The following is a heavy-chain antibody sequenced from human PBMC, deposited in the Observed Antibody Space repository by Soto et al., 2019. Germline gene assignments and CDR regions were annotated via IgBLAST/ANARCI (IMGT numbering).Heavy chain of an antibody. J-gene: IGHJ4*02. V-gene: IGHV4-34*01. CDR3: ARGRGRICDY. CDR1: GGSFSGYY. Sequence: QVQLQQWGAGLLKPSETLSLTCAVYGGSFSGYYWNWIRQPPGKGLEWIGEINHSGSTNYNPSLMSRVTLAVDTSRNQFSLKLSSVSAADTAVYYCARGRGRICDYWGQGTLVTVSS. CDR2: INHSGST. D-gene: IGHD3-16*01.